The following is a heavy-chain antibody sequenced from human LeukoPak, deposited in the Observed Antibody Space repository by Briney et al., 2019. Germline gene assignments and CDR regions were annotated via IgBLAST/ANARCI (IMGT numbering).Heavy chain of an antibody. CDR2: IYPGDSDT. Sequence: GESLKISCKGSGYSFTSYWIGWVRQMPGKGLEWMGIIYPGDSDTGYSPSFQGQVTIPADKSISTAYLQWSSLKASDTAMYYCARHPGGFWSGYQYGMDVWGQGTTVTVSS. D-gene: IGHD3-3*01. J-gene: IGHJ6*02. CDR1: GYSFTSYW. CDR3: ARHPGGFWSGYQYGMDV. V-gene: IGHV5-51*01.